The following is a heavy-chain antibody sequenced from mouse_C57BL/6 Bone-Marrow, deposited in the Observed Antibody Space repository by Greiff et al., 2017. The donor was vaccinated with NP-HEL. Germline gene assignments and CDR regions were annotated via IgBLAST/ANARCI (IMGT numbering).Heavy chain of an antibody. Sequence: QVQLQQSGAELVRPGTSVKVSCKASGYAFTNYLIEWVKQRPGQGLEWIGVINPGSGGTNYNEKFKGKATLTADKSSSTAYMQLSSLTSEDSAVYFCAGHDYGPWFAYWGQGTLVTVSA. D-gene: IGHD1-1*02. CDR3: AGHDYGPWFAY. J-gene: IGHJ3*01. V-gene: IGHV1-54*01. CDR1: GYAFTNYL. CDR2: INPGSGGT.